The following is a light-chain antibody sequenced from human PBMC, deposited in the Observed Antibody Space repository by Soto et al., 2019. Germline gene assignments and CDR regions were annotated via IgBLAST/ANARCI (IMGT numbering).Light chain of an antibody. CDR2: GAS. J-gene: IGKJ1*01. CDR3: QQYGISPRT. CDR1: QSISSRY. V-gene: IGKV3-20*01. Sequence: IMLSQSPGKRSLLSGEATTLSCSASQSISSRYLAWYQQKPGQAPRLLIYGASSRATGIPDRFSGSGSGTDFTLTISRLEPEDFAVYYCQQYGISPRTFGQGTKVDIK.